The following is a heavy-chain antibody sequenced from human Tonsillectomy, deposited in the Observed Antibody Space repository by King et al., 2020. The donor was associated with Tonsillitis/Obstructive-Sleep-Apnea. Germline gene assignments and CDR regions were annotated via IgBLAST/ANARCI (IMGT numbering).Heavy chain of an antibody. CDR2: ISYDGSKK. CDR1: GFTFSSYA. Sequence: VQLVEAGGGVVQPGRSLRLSCAASGFTFSSYAMHWVRQGPGKGLEWGAVISYDGSKKYYADSVKGRFTISRDNSKNTLYLQMNSLGAEDTAVYYCARGTDYWGQGTLVTVSS. V-gene: IGHV3-30*01. J-gene: IGHJ4*02. CDR3: ARGTDY.